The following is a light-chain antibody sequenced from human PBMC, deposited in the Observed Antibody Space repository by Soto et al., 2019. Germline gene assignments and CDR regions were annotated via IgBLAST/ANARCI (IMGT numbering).Light chain of an antibody. CDR1: SSDVGAYNY. Sequence: QSVLTQPASVSGSPGQSITISCTGTSSDVGAYNYVSWYQQHPDKAPKLIIFEVNNRPSGVSNRFSGSKSGNTASLTISGLQAEDEADYYCSSYTTSATPVFGGGTKVTVL. V-gene: IGLV2-14*01. CDR2: EVN. J-gene: IGLJ2*01. CDR3: SSYTTSATPV.